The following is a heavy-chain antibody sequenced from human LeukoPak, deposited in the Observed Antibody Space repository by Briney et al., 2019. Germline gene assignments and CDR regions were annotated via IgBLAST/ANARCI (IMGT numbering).Heavy chain of an antibody. CDR2: IDRNGDST. CDR1: GFTFDDYG. J-gene: IGHJ3*02. D-gene: IGHD6-6*01. Sequence: PGGSLRLSCAASGFTFDDYGMSWVRQAPGKGLEWVSGIDRNGDSTGYADSVEGRFTISRDNAKNSLYLQMNSLRAEDTAVYYCARGVFRQLVRRGGAFDIWGQGTMVTVSS. CDR3: ARGVFRQLVRRGGAFDI. V-gene: IGHV3-20*04.